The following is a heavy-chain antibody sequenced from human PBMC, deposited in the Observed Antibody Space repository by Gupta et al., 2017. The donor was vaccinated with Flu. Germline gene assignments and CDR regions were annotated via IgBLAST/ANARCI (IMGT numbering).Heavy chain of an antibody. CDR3: ARVRWGSCTSLSCLFFDY. J-gene: IGHJ4*02. D-gene: IGHD2-8*01. V-gene: IGHV3-7*01. CDR2: INQVGTEK. Sequence: GKGLEWVANINQVGTEKYYVGSVKGRFTISRDNANNSLSLQMNSLSAGDTAVYYCARVRWGSCTSLSCLFFDYWGQGALVTVSS.